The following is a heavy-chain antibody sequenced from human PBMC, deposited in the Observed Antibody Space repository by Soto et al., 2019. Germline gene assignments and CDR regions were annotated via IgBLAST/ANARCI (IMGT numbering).Heavy chain of an antibody. D-gene: IGHD1-26*01. V-gene: IGHV4-39*01. Sequence: QLQLQESGPGLVKPSETLSLTCTVSGGSISSSSYYWGWIRQPPGKGLEWIGSIYYSGSTYYNPSLKCRVTISVDTSKIQFSLKLSSVTAADTAVYYCARRVYSGSYPAHFDYWGQGTLLTGSS. CDR3: ARRVYSGSYPAHFDY. CDR2: IYYSGST. CDR1: GGSISSSSYY. J-gene: IGHJ4*02.